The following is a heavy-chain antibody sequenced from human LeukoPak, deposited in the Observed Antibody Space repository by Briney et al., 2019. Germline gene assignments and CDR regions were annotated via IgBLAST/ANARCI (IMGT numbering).Heavy chain of an antibody. Sequence: PGGSLRLSCAASGFTFSDYYMSWIRQAPGKGLEWVSYISSSGSTIYYADSVKGRFTISRDNAKNSLYLQMNSLRAEDTAVYYCAKGHHLEWLPRRYYYGMDVWGQGTTVTVSS. D-gene: IGHD5-12*01. CDR2: ISSSGSTI. V-gene: IGHV3-11*01. CDR3: AKGHHLEWLPRRYYYGMDV. CDR1: GFTFSDYY. J-gene: IGHJ6*02.